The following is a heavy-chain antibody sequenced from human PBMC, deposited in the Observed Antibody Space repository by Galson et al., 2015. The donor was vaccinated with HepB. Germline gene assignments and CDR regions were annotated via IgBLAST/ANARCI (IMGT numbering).Heavy chain of an antibody. CDR2: ISAYNGNT. CDR1: GYTFTSYG. J-gene: IGHJ4*02. V-gene: IGHV1-18*04. CDR3: ARNFRAGSFGDY. Sequence: SVKVSCKASGYTFTSYGISWVRQAPGQGLEWMGGISAYNGNTNYAQKLQGRVTMTTDTSTSTAYMELRSLRSDDTAVYYCARNFRAGSFGDYWGQGTLVTVSS. D-gene: IGHD2-15*01.